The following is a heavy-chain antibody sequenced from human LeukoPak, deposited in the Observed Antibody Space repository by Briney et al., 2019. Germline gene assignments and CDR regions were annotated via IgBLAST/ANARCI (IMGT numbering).Heavy chain of an antibody. CDR3: ARGYSSTLFDY. CDR1: GFTVSSNY. J-gene: IGHJ4*02. V-gene: IGHV3-53*01. Sequence: GGSLRLSCAASGFTVSSNYMSWVRQAPGKGLEWVSVIYSAGDTSYADSVKGRFTISRDNSKNTLYLQMDSLRAEDTAVYYCARGYSSTLFDYWGQGTLVTVSS. D-gene: IGHD2-2*01. CDR2: IYSAGDT.